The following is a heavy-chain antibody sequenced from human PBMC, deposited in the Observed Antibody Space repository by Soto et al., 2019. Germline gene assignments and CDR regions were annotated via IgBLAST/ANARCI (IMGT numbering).Heavy chain of an antibody. CDR3: ARGLFGVPLDS. V-gene: IGHV3-23*01. Sequence: GGFLRLSCAASGFTFSSYAMSWVRQAPGKGLEWVSSISGGGTDTYYADSVRGRFTISRDNSKNTLSLQMNSLGAEDTAVYYCARGLFGVPLDSWGQGTLVTVSS. J-gene: IGHJ4*02. CDR1: GFTFSSYA. D-gene: IGHD3-3*01. CDR2: ISGGGTDT.